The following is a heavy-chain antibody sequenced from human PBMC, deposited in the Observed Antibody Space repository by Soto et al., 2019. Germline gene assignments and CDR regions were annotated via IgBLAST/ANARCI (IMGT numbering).Heavy chain of an antibody. Sequence: QVQLVQSGAEVKKPGSSVKVSCKASGGTFSSYAISWVRQAPGQGLEWMGGIIPIFGTANYAQKFQGRVTITADESTSTAYMELSSLRSEDTAVYYCASNYYDSSGYYGYYGMDVWVQGTTVTVSS. CDR3: ASNYYDSSGYYGYYGMDV. V-gene: IGHV1-69*01. D-gene: IGHD3-22*01. J-gene: IGHJ6*02. CDR1: GGTFSSYA. CDR2: IIPIFGTA.